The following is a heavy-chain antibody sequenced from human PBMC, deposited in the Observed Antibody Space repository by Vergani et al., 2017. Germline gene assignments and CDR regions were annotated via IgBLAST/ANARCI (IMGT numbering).Heavy chain of an antibody. J-gene: IGHJ4*02. CDR2: ISSSSSTI. V-gene: IGHV3-48*01. D-gene: IGHD3-10*01. Sequence: EVQLLESGGGLVQPGGSLRLSCAASGFTFSSYSMNWVRQAPGKGLEWVSYISSSSSTIYYADSVKGRFTISRDNAKNSLYLQMNSLRADDTAVYYCASRGGRAPFDYWGQGTLVTVSS. CDR1: GFTFSSYS. CDR3: ASRGGRAPFDY.